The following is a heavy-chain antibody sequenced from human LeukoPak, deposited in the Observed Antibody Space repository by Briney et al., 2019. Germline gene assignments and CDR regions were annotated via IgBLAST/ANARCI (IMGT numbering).Heavy chain of an antibody. V-gene: IGHV3-11*01. CDR2: ISSSGSTI. J-gene: IGHJ4*02. D-gene: IGHD3-16*01. Sequence: GGSLRLSCAASGFTFSDYYISWIRQAPGKGLEWVSYISSSGSTIYYADSVKGRFTISRDNAKNSLYLQMNSLRAEDTAVYYCASGYDYVWGRQRDWGQGTLVTVSS. CDR1: GFTFSDYY. CDR3: ASGYDYVWGRQRD.